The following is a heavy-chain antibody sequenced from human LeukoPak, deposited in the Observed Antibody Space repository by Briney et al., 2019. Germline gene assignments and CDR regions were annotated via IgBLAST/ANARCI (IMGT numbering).Heavy chain of an antibody. CDR3: ARSYDFWSASRGAFDI. CDR1: GGSISSYY. V-gene: IGHV4-59*01. CDR2: MYYSGST. J-gene: IGHJ3*02. Sequence: SETLSLTCTVSGGSISSYYWSWFRQPPGKGLEWIGYMYYSGSTNYNPSLKSRVTISVGTSKNQFSLKVSSVTAADTAVYYCARSYDFWSASRGAFDIWGQGTMVTVSS. D-gene: IGHD3-3*01.